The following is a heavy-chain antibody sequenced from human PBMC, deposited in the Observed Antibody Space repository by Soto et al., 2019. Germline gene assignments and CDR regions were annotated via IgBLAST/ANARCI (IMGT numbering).Heavy chain of an antibody. CDR1: GFTFSSYG. V-gene: IGHV3-30*18. D-gene: IGHD1-26*01. CDR2: ISYDGSNK. Sequence: QVQLVESGGGVVQPGRSLRLSCAASGFTFSSYGMHWVRQAPGKGLEWVAVISYDGSNKYYVDSVKGRFTISRDNSKNTLYLQMNSLRAEDTAVYYCAKEFVYRVAFDIWGQGTMVTVSS. CDR3: AKEFVYRVAFDI. J-gene: IGHJ3*02.